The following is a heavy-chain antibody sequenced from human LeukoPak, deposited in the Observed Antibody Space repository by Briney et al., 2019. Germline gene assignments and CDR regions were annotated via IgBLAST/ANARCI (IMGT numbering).Heavy chain of an antibody. V-gene: IGHV3-23*01. CDR3: AKVQGGISAREMDY. Sequence: PGGSLRLSCAASGFTFSSYPMTWVRQAPGKGLEWVSTITGSGGSIYYAESVKGRFTISRDNSKNRLYLHMNSLRAEDTAVYFCAKVQGGISAREMDYWGQGTLLTVSS. D-gene: IGHD6-13*01. CDR1: GFTFSSYP. CDR2: ITGSGGSI. J-gene: IGHJ4*02.